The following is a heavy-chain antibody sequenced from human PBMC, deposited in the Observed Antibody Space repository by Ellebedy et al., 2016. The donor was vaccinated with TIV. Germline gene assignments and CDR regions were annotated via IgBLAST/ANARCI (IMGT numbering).Heavy chain of an antibody. V-gene: IGHV4-34*01. J-gene: IGHJ5*02. CDR1: GGSFSGYY. D-gene: IGHD6-13*01. CDR2: INHSGST. Sequence: SETLSLXXAVYGGSFSGYYWSWIRQPPGKGLEWIGEINHSGSTNYNPSLKSRVTISVDTSKNQFSLKLSSVTAADTAVYYCARGLRSSSWYKVAWFNPWGQGTLVTVSS. CDR3: ARGLRSSSWYKVAWFNP.